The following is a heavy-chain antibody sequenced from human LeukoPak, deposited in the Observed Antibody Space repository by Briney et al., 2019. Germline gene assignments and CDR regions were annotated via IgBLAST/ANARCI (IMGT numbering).Heavy chain of an antibody. D-gene: IGHD3-3*01. CDR2: ISGSGGNT. J-gene: IGHJ6*02. Sequence: GGSLRLSCAASGFTFSSYAMSWVRQAPGKGLEWVSAISGSGGNTYYADSVKGRFTISRDNSKNTLYLQMNSLRAEDTAVYYCAKTPDFWSGYPRAGMDVWGQGTTVTVSS. CDR1: GFTFSSYA. CDR3: AKTPDFWSGYPRAGMDV. V-gene: IGHV3-23*01.